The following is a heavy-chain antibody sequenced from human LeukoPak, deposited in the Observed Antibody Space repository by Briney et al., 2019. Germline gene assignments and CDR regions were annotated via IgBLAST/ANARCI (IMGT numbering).Heavy chain of an antibody. J-gene: IGHJ6*02. D-gene: IGHD2-15*01. CDR1: GGSISSYY. V-gene: IGHV4-34*01. Sequence: SETLSLTCTVSGGSISSYYWSWIRQPPGKGLEWIGEINHSGSTNYNPSLKSRVTISVDTSKNQFSLKLSSVTAADTAVYYCARSRLASRCSGGSCYFLTGCLDVWGQGTTVTVSS. CDR2: INHSGST. CDR3: ARSRLASRCSGGSCYFLTGCLDV.